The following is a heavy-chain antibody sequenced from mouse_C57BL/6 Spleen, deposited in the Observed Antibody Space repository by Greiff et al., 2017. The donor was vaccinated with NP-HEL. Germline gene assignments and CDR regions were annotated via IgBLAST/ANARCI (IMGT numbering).Heavy chain of an antibody. CDR2: ISDGGSYT. V-gene: IGHV5-4*01. CDR1: GFTFSSYA. Sequence: DVHLVESGGGLVKPGGSLKLSCAASGFTFSSYAMSWVRQTPEKRLEWVATISDGGSYTYYPDNVKGRFTISRDNAKNNLYLQMSHLKSEDTAMYYCATYAMDYWGQGTSVTVSS. CDR3: ATYAMDY. J-gene: IGHJ4*01.